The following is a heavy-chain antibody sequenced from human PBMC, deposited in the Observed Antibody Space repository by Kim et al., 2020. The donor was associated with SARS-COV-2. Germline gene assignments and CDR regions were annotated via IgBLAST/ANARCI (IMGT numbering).Heavy chain of an antibody. J-gene: IGHJ6*03. D-gene: IGHD3-3*01. V-gene: IGHV3-48*02. CDR3: ARDLRYDFWSGYSKSMDV. Sequence: VKGRFTISRDNAKNSLYLQMNSLRDEDTAVYYCARDLRYDFWSGYSKSMDVWGKGTTVTVSS.